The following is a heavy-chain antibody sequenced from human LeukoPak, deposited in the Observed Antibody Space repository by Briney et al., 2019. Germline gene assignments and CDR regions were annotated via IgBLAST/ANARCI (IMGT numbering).Heavy chain of an antibody. CDR3: AKEAPERGSYAFDM. Sequence: GGSLRLSCAASGFTFSNYAMHWVRQAPGKGLEWVGLISYSGSNKYYADSVKGRFTISRDNSKNTLYLQMHSLRREDAAVYYCAKEAPERGSYAFDMWGQGTMVTVSS. CDR2: ISYSGSNK. D-gene: IGHD3-16*01. CDR1: GFTFSNYA. V-gene: IGHV3-30-3*02. J-gene: IGHJ3*02.